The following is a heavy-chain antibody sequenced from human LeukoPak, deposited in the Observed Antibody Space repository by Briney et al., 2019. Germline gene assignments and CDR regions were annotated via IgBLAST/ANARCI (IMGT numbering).Heavy chain of an antibody. J-gene: IGHJ4*02. CDR1: GGTFSSYA. Sequence: VASVKVSCKASGGTFSSYAFSWVRQAPGQGLEWMGGIIPIFGTANYAQKFQGRVTITADESTSTAYMELSSLRSEDTAVYYCARPSYYYGSGSYYPFDDWGQGTLVTVSS. CDR2: IIPIFGTA. V-gene: IGHV1-69*13. D-gene: IGHD3-10*01. CDR3: ARPSYYYGSGSYYPFDD.